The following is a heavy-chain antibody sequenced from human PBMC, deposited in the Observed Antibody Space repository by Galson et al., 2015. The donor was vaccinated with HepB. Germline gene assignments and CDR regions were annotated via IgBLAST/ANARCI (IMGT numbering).Heavy chain of an antibody. J-gene: IGHJ5*02. CDR1: GGSISSYY. CDR2: IYYSGST. Sequence: ETLSLTCTVSGGSISSYYWSWIRQPPGKGLEWIGYIYYSGSTNYNPSLKSRVTISVDTSKNQFSLKLSSVTAADTAVYYCARQVEDGYTRSPGVNWFDPWGQGTLVTVSS. V-gene: IGHV4-59*01. D-gene: IGHD5-24*01. CDR3: ARQVEDGYTRSPGVNWFDP.